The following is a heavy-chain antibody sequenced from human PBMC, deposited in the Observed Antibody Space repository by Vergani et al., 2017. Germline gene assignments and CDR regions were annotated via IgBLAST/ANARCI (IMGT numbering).Heavy chain of an antibody. D-gene: IGHD4-17*01. V-gene: IGHV4-39*07. CDR1: GGSISSSSYY. CDR2: IYYSGST. CDR3: ARSTVTTFGAFDI. Sequence: QLQLQESGPGLVKPSETLSLTCTVSGGSISSSSYYWGWIRQPPGKGLEWIGSIYYSGSTYYNPSLKSRVTISVDTSKNQFSLKLSSVTAADTAVYYCARSTVTTFGAFDIWGQGTIVTVSS. J-gene: IGHJ3*02.